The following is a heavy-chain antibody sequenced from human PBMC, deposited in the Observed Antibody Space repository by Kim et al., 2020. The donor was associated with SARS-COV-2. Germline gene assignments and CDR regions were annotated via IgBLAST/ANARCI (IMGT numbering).Heavy chain of an antibody. CDR3: ARAGEGNFDY. CDR2: GT. V-gene: IGHV1-2*05. J-gene: IGHJ4*02. Sequence: GTIYAQKFQGRVTMTRDTSISTAYMELSRLRSDDTVVHYCARAGEGNFDYWGQGTLVTVSS.